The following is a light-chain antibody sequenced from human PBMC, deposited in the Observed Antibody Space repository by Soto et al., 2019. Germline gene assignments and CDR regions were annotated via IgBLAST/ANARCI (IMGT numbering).Light chain of an antibody. CDR1: SSDVGGYNY. Sequence: QSALTQPASVSGSPGQSITISCTGTSSDVGGYNYVSWYQQYPGQAPKLMIYDVTNRPSGVSNRFSGSKSGNTASLTISGLQAEDEAAYYCSSYTSSSTLVFGGGTKLTVL. CDR2: DVT. J-gene: IGLJ2*01. V-gene: IGLV2-14*03. CDR3: SSYTSSSTLV.